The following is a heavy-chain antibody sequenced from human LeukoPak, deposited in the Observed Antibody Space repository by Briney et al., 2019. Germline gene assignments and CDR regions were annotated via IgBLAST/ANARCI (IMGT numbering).Heavy chain of an antibody. V-gene: IGHV4-59*01. J-gene: IGHJ3*02. CDR1: GGPISSYY. D-gene: IGHD3-22*01. Sequence: SETLSLTCTVSGGPISSYYWSWIRQPPGKGLEWIGYIYYSGSTNYNPSLKSRVTISVDTSKNQFSLKLSSVTAADTAVYYCARAIVEVRTDAFDIWGQGTMVTVSS. CDR2: IYYSGST. CDR3: ARAIVEVRTDAFDI.